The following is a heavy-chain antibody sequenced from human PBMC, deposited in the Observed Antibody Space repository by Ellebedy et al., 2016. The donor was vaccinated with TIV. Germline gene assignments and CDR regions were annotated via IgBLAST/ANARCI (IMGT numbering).Heavy chain of an antibody. CDR2: IQEDGSEK. V-gene: IGHV3-7*03. CDR3: ARAVPTDFWSPSDAFDI. Sequence: PGGSLRLSCAASGFTFSSYWMNWVRQAPGKGLEWVANIQEDGSEKYYVDSMKGRVTISRDNAKNSLYLHMNSLRAEDTAVYYCARAVPTDFWSPSDAFDIWGQGTMVTVSS. CDR1: GFTFSSYW. J-gene: IGHJ3*02. D-gene: IGHD3-3*01.